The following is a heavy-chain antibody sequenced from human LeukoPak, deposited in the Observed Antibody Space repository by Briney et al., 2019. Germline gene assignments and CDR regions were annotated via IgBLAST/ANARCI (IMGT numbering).Heavy chain of an antibody. CDR1: GFTFSNYW. CDR3: ARVGGRYSPLGY. CDR2: IKQDGSEK. D-gene: IGHD3-16*02. Sequence: GGSLRLSCEASGFTFSNYWMGWVRQAPGKGLEWVANIKQDGSEKYYVDSVKGRFTISRDNAKNSLYLQMISLRAEDTAVYYCARVGGRYSPLGYWGQGTLVTVSS. J-gene: IGHJ4*02. V-gene: IGHV3-7*01.